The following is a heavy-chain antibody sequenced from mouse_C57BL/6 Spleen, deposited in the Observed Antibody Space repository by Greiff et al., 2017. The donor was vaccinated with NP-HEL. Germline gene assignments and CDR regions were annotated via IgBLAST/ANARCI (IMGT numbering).Heavy chain of an antibody. V-gene: IGHV1-55*01. D-gene: IGHD2-2*01. J-gene: IGHJ1*03. CDR3: ARSRGYHWYFDV. CDR2: IYPGSGST. CDR1: GYTFTSYW. Sequence: VKLQQPGAELVKPGASVKMSSKASGYTFTSYWITWVKQRPGQGLEWIGDIYPGSGSTNYNEKFKSKATLTVDTSSSTAYMQLSSLTSEDSAVYYCARSRGYHWYFDVWGTGTTVTVSS.